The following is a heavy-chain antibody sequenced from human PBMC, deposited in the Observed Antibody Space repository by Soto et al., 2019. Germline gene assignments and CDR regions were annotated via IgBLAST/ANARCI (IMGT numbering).Heavy chain of an antibody. CDR2: ITGDGGDT. Sequence: EVQFLQSGGGLVQPAGSLRLSCAASGFTFSSYAMSWVRQAPGKGLEWVSAITGDGGDTYHADSVKGRFTISRDNSKNTLSLQMNSLRAEDTAVYFCAMGSSSSRPYYFDYWGQGSLVTVSS. CDR1: GFTFSSYA. D-gene: IGHD2-2*01. V-gene: IGHV3-23*01. CDR3: AMGSSSSRPYYFDY. J-gene: IGHJ4*02.